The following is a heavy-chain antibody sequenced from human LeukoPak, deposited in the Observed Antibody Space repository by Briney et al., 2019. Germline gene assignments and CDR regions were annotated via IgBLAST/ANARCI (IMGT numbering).Heavy chain of an antibody. V-gene: IGHV3-73*01. D-gene: IGHD2-2*01. CDR1: VFSFSGST. CDR2: IRSKRDNYAT. Sequence: GGSLRLSSATYVFSFSGSTMHWVRQAPGKLLEWLRHIRSKRDNYATAYTASVEGRFTISRDDSKSTAYLQMNSLKIEHTPLYHCTSLRGRSPDLIIVPGANKLKWYDPWGQGTLVTVSS. CDR3: TSLRGRSPDLIIVPGANKLKWYDP. J-gene: IGHJ5*02.